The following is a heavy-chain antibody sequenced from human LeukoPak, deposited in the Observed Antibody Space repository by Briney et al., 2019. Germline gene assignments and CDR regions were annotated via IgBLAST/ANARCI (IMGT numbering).Heavy chain of an antibody. V-gene: IGHV4-34*01. D-gene: IGHD6-19*01. CDR3: ARDSPIAVAGSRAFDI. J-gene: IGHJ3*02. Sequence: SETLSLTCAVYGGSFSGYYWSWIRQPPGKGLEWIGEIYHSGSTNYNPSLKSRVTISVDKSKNQFSLKLSSVTAADTAVYYCARDSPIAVAGSRAFDIWGQGTMVTVSS. CDR2: IYHSGST. CDR1: GGSFSGYY.